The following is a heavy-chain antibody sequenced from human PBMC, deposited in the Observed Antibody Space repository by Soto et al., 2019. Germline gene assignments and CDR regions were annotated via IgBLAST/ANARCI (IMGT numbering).Heavy chain of an antibody. J-gene: IGHJ3*02. CDR3: VKDDKLYSSSWDDAFDI. D-gene: IGHD6-13*01. CDR1: GFTFSSYA. CDR2: ISSNGGST. V-gene: IGHV3-64D*06. Sequence: AGGALRLFCSASGFTFSSYAMHWVRQAPGKGLEYVSAISSNGGSTYYADSVKGRFTISRDNSKNTLYLQMSSLRAEDTAVYYCVKDDKLYSSSWDDAFDIWGQGTMVTVSS.